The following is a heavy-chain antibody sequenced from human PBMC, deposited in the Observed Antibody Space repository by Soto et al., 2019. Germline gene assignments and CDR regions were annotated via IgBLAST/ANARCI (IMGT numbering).Heavy chain of an antibody. D-gene: IGHD5-18*01. CDR1: GGYISSSSYY. CDR3: ARRGGSYGYVAFDI. J-gene: IGHJ3*02. CDR2: IYYSGST. Sequence: SETLSLTCTVSGGYISSSSYYWGWIRRPPGKGLEWIGSIYYSGSTYYNPSLKSRVTISVDTSKNQFSLKLSSVTAADTAVYYCARRGGSYGYVAFDIWGQGTMVT. V-gene: IGHV4-39*01.